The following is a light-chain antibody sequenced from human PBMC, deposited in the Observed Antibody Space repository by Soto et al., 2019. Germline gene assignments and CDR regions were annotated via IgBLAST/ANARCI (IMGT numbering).Light chain of an antibody. Sequence: DIQMTQSPSSLSPSVGDRFTITCRSSQGIRTNLGWYQQKTGKDPKRLIYAESSLQSGVPSRFSGSASGTEFTLTIRTLQTEDCATYYGLQHNSYPITGGRGTRLEIK. J-gene: IGKJ5*01. CDR2: AES. CDR1: QGIRTN. CDR3: LQHNSYPIT. V-gene: IGKV1-17*01.